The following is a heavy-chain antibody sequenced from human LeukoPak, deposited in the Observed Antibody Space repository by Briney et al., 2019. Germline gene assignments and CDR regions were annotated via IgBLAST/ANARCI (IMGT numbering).Heavy chain of an antibody. D-gene: IGHD2-15*01. Sequence: PSETLSLTCTVSGGSITNYYWSWIRQPPGKGLEWIGYMYHSGSTNYNPSLKSRVTISVDTSKHQFSLRMNSVTAADTAVYYCAGAVLGGFWSDPWGQGTLVTVSS. V-gene: IGHV4-59*01. CDR3: AGAVLGGFWSDP. CDR2: MYHSGST. CDR1: GGSITNYY. J-gene: IGHJ5*02.